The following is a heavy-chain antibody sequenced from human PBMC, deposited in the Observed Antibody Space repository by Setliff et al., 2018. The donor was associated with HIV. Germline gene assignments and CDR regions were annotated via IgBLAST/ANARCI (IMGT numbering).Heavy chain of an antibody. CDR1: GYTFTSYY. CDR3: ARWVPYWSTTSRYHWLFHYMDV. Sequence: ASVKVSCKASGYTFTSYYMHWVRQAPGQGLEWMGWMNPNSGDTGYAQKFQGRVSMTRNTSTGTAYMELSSLRSEDTAVYYCARWVPYWSTTSRYHWLFHYMDVWGKGTTVTVSS. V-gene: IGHV1-8*02. J-gene: IGHJ6*03. D-gene: IGHD2-2*01. CDR2: MNPNSGDT.